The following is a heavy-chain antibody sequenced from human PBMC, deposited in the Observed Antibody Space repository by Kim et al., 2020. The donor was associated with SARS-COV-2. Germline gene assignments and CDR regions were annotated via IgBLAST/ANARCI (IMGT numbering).Heavy chain of an antibody. CDR3: ARDNLFSSGWYI. CDR2: INPNSGGT. D-gene: IGHD6-19*01. V-gene: IGHV1-2*02. CDR1: GYTFTGYY. J-gene: IGHJ4*02. Sequence: ASVKVSCKASGYTFTGYYMHWVRQAPGQGLEWMGWINPNSGGTNYAQKFQGRVTMTRDTSISTAYMELSRLRSDDTAVYYCARDNLFSSGWYIWGQGTLVTVSS.